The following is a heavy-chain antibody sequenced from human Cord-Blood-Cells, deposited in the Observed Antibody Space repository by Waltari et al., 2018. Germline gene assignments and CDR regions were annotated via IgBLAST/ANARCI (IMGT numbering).Heavy chain of an antibody. Sequence: QVQLQQWGAGLLKPSETLSLTCAVYGGSFSGYYWSWIRQPPGKGLEWIGEINNSGSTKYHPTLKSRVTISVATSKNQFSLKLSSVTAADTAVYYCARLRSYGSVSYYDYWGQGTLVTVSS. J-gene: IGHJ4*02. CDR1: GGSFSGYY. CDR2: INNSGST. D-gene: IGHD3-10*01. V-gene: IGHV4-34*01. CDR3: ARLRSYGSVSYYDY.